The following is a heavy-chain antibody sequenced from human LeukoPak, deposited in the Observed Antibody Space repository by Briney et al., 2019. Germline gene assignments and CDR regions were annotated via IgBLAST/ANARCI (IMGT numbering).Heavy chain of an antibody. V-gene: IGHV1-69*04. CDR3: ARAVTLGNLYYFDY. Sequence: SVKVSCKASGGTFSSYAISWVRQAPGEGLEWMGRIIPIFGIANYAQKFQGRVTITADKSTSTAYMELSSLRSEDTAVYYCARAVTLGNLYYFDYWGQGTLVTVSS. J-gene: IGHJ4*02. D-gene: IGHD3-16*01. CDR1: GGTFSSYA. CDR2: IIPIFGIA.